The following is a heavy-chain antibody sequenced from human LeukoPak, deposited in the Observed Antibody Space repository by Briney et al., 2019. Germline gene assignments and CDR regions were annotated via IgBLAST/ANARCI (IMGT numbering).Heavy chain of an antibody. J-gene: IGHJ4*02. D-gene: IGHD3-10*01. CDR2: ISSSSSYI. CDR1: GFTFSSYS. CDR3: ARDWAQGGLTDPEDGSNFDY. Sequence: GGSLRLSCAASGFTFSSYSMNWVRQAPGKGLEWVSSISSSSSYIYYADSVKGRFTISRDNAKNSLYLQMNSLRAEDTAVYYCARDWAQGGLTDPEDGSNFDYWGQGTLVTVSS. V-gene: IGHV3-21*01.